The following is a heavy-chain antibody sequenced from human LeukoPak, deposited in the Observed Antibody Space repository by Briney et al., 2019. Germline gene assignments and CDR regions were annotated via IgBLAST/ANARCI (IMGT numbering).Heavy chain of an antibody. CDR1: GFTFSSYS. Sequence: GGSLRLSCAAPGFTFSSYSMNWVRQAPGKGLEWVSSISSSSSYIYYADSVKGRFTISRDNSQNTVDLQMDSLRAEDTAVYYCARGGPLGDTNRFDFWGQGILVTVSS. J-gene: IGHJ4*02. V-gene: IGHV3-21*01. CDR2: ISSSSSYI. CDR3: ARGGPLGDTNRFDF. D-gene: IGHD1-14*01.